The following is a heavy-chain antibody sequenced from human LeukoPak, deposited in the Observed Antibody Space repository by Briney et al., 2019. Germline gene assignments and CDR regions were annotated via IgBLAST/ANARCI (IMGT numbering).Heavy chain of an antibody. J-gene: IGHJ4*02. Sequence: GASVNVSCKASGYTFTGYYMHWVRQAPGQGPEWVWCINPDSGGSEYGQKFQGRVTFTSDTSSTTIYMEVRSLKSDDTAVYYCARDMTGGIWARATSFDNWGQGTLVTVSS. CDR3: ARDMTGGIWARATSFDN. CDR1: GYTFTGYY. D-gene: IGHD1-14*01. CDR2: INPDSGGS. V-gene: IGHV1-2*02.